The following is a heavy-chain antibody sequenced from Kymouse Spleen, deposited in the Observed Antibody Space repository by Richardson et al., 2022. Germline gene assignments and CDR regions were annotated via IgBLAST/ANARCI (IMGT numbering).Heavy chain of an antibody. CDR2: IYYSGST. Sequence: QLQLQESGPGLVKPSETLSLTCTVSGGSISSSSYYWGWIRQPPGKGLEWIGSIYYSGSTYYNPSLKSRVTISVDTSKNQFSLKLSSVTAADTAVYYCARQDYGSGSYYPPYYYYYGMDVWGQGTTVTVSS. CDR1: GGSISSSSYY. J-gene: IGHJ6*02. CDR3: ARQDYGSGSYYPPYYYYYGMDV. V-gene: IGHV4-39*01. D-gene: IGHD3-10*01.